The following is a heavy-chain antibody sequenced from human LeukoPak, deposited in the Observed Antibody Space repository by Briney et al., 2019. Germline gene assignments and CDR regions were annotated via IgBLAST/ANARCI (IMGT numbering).Heavy chain of an antibody. CDR2: ISSSSSYI. V-gene: IGHV3-21*01. Sequence: PGGSLRLSCAASGFTFSSYSMNWVRQAPGKGLEWVSSISSSSSYIYYADSVKGRFTISRDNAKNSLYLQMNSLRAEDTAVYYCARGPYSYGYPPYFDYWGQGTLVTVSS. J-gene: IGHJ4*02. D-gene: IGHD5-18*01. CDR3: ARGPYSYGYPPYFDY. CDR1: GFTFSSYS.